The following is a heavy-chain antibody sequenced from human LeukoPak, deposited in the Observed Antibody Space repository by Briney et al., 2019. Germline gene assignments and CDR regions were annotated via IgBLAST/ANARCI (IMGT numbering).Heavy chain of an antibody. CDR2: ISYDGSNK. J-gene: IGHJ4*02. CDR1: GFTFSSYA. Sequence: GMSLRLSCAASGFTFSSYAMHWVRQAPGKGLEWVAVISYDGSNKYYADSVKGRFTIYRDNSKNTLYLQMNSLRAEDTAVYFCAKLPIAAADSFDYWGQGPLVTVSS. V-gene: IGHV3-30-3*01. D-gene: IGHD6-13*01. CDR3: AKLPIAAADSFDY.